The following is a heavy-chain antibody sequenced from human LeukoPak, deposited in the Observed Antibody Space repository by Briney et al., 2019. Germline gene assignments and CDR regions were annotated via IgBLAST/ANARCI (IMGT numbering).Heavy chain of an antibody. V-gene: IGHV3-33*01. CDR1: GFTFSNYG. CDR3: ATVRRCSGGNCYYLDY. D-gene: IGHD2-15*01. CDR2: IWYDGSNK. Sequence: GGSLRLSCAASGFTFSNYGMYWVRQAPGKGLEWVAVIWYDGSNKYYADSVKGRFTISRDNSKNTLYLQMNSLRAEDTAVYYCATVRRCSGGNCYYLDYWGQGTLVTVSS. J-gene: IGHJ4*02.